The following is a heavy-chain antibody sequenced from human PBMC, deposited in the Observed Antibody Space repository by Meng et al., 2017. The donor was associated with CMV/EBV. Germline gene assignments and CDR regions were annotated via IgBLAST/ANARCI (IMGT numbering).Heavy chain of an antibody. CDR3: ARGEVVVLPAAIRFSWYLDL. CDR2: IDHSGSR. V-gene: IGHV4-34*01. Sequence: FSGYYWSCISKPPGKGVERVGEIDHSGSRSYNPTLKGRVTISVDTSRNQLSLKLSSVTAADAAGYSCARGEVVVLPAAIRFSWYLDLWGRGTLVTVSS. CDR1: FSGYY. J-gene: IGHJ2*01. D-gene: IGHD2-2*02.